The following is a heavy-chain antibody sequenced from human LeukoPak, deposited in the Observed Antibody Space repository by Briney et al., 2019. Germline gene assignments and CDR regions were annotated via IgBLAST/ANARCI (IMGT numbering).Heavy chain of an antibody. D-gene: IGHD3-10*01. CDR3: ARGGYYGSGNDFRFDP. Sequence: SETLSLTCPVSGGSISSSTYYWGWFRQPPGKGLERIGSIYYSGSTYYSPSLKSRVTISVDTSKNQFSLKLSSVTAADTAVYYCARGGYYGSGNDFRFDPWGQGTLVTVSS. CDR1: GGSISSSTYY. CDR2: IYYSGST. J-gene: IGHJ5*02. V-gene: IGHV4-39*07.